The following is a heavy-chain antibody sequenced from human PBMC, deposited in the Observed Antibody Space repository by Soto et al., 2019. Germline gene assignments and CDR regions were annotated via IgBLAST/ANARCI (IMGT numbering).Heavy chain of an antibody. CDR2: IKQDGSEK. CDR1: GFTFSSYW. J-gene: IGHJ4*02. CDR3: ARDPNDVMVRGAPTDY. V-gene: IGHV3-7*01. Sequence: GGSLRLSCAASGFTFSSYWMSWVRQAPGKGLEWVANIKQDGSEKYYVDSVKGRFTISRDNAKNSLYLQMNSLRAEDTAVYYCARDPNDVMVRGAPTDYWGQGTLVTVSS. D-gene: IGHD3-10*01.